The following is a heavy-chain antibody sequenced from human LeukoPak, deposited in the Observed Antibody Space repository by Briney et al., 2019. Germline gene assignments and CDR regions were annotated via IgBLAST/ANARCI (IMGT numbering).Heavy chain of an antibody. J-gene: IGHJ3*02. Sequence: GASVKVSCKASGYTFTSYDINWVRQATGQGLEWMGWMNPNSGNTGYAQKFQGRVTMTRNTSISTAYMELSSLRSEDTAVYYCARPEGRRWAIRSSSWPGRSAFDIWGQGTMVTVSS. CDR3: ARPEGRRWAIRSSSWPGRSAFDI. CDR2: MNPNSGNT. V-gene: IGHV1-8*01. CDR1: GYTFTSYD. D-gene: IGHD6-13*01.